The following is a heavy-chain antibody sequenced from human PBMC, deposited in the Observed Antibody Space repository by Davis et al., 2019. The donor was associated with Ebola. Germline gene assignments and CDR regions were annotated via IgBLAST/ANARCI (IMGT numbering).Heavy chain of an antibody. V-gene: IGHV4-59*01. CDR2: IYNSGST. CDR3: ARHWRGTYYRHRWFDP. J-gene: IGHJ5*02. CDR1: GGSISSYY. Sequence: SETLSLTCTVSGGSISSYYWSWIRQPPGKGLEWIGNIYNSGSTNFIPSLESRVTISVDTSNNEFSLKLRSVTAADTAVYYCARHWRGTYYRHRWFDPWGQGTLVTVSS. D-gene: IGHD1-26*01.